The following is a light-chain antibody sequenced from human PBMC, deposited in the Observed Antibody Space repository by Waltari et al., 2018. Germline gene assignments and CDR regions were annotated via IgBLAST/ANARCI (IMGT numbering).Light chain of an antibody. J-gene: IGLJ3*02. V-gene: IGLV7-46*01. Sequence: QAVVTQEPSLTVSPGGTVTLTCYSSTGTVTSSHYPYWFQQKPGQAPRTLIYDTTNRQSWTPDRFSGSLLGGKAALTLSGAQPEDEADYYCLLSYGRARVFGGGTKLTVL. CDR2: DTT. CDR1: TGTVTSSHY. CDR3: LLSYGRARV.